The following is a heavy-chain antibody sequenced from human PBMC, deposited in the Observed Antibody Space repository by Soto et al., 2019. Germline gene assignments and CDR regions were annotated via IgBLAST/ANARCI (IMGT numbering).Heavy chain of an antibody. D-gene: IGHD6-6*01. CDR1: GYSFTSYW. J-gene: IGHJ3*02. Sequence: GESLKISCKGSGYSFTSYWIGWVRQMPGKGLEWMGIIYPGDSDTRYSPSFQGQVTISADKSISTAYLQWSSLKDSDTDMYYCARNSAASIAADAFDIWGQGTLVTVSS. CDR2: IYPGDSDT. CDR3: ARNSAASIAADAFDI. V-gene: IGHV5-51*01.